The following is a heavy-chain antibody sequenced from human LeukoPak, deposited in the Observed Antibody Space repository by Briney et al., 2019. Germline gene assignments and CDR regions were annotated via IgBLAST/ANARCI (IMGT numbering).Heavy chain of an antibody. CDR1: RYTFTSYD. J-gene: IGHJ3*02. CDR3: ANLMGPISYYYGPDAFDI. CDR2: MNPNSGNT. V-gene: IGHV1-8*01. D-gene: IGHD3-10*01. Sequence: ASVKVSCKASRYTFTSYDINWVRQATGQGLEWMGWMNPNSGNTGYAQKFQGRVTMTRNTSISTAYMELSSLRSEDTAVYYCANLMGPISYYYGPDAFDIWGQGTMVTVSS.